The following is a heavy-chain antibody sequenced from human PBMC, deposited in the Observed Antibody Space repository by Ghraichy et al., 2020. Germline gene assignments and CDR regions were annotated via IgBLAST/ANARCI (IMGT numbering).Heavy chain of an antibody. CDR3: AKRSALTGFVED. D-gene: IGHD3-9*01. V-gene: IGHV3-53*01. Sequence: LSLTCAASGFTVSNNQMSWVRQAPGKGLEWVSLIYSDGSTYYTDSVKGRFTISRDNSKNTLYLQMNSLGAEDTAIYYCAKRSALTGFVEDWGQGTLVTVSS. CDR1: GFTVSNNQ. CDR2: IYSDGST. J-gene: IGHJ4*02.